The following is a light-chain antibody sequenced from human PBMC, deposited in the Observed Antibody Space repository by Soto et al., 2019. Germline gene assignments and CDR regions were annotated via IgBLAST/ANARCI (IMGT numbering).Light chain of an antibody. CDR2: KAS. CDR3: LSYDSYSYT. CDR1: QNIDIS. J-gene: IGKJ2*01. V-gene: IGKV1-5*03. Sequence: DIQMTQSPSTLSASVGDRVTITCRASQNIDISLAWYQQKPGKAPNLLIYKASILESGVPSRFRGSGSGTEFTLTLSSPQPDDFATYFCLSYDSYSYTFGQGTNLQIK.